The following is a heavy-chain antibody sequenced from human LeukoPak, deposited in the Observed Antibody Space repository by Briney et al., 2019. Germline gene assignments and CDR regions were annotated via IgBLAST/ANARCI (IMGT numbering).Heavy chain of an antibody. CDR2: IRGSGSGDTT. Sequence: GGSLRLSCVASGFTFSSDAMSWVRQAPGKGLEWVSAIRGSGSGDTTYYADSVKGRFTISRDNSKNTLYLQMNSLRAEDTAVYYCATGVALRFLEWFDAFDIWGQGTMVTVSS. CDR1: GFTFSSDA. J-gene: IGHJ3*02. CDR3: ATGVALRFLEWFDAFDI. V-gene: IGHV3-23*01. D-gene: IGHD3-3*01.